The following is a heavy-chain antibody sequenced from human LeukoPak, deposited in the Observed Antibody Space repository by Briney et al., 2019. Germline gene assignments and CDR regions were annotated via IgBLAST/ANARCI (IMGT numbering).Heavy chain of an antibody. CDR3: ARDSGRSHWSEKPDY. CDR2: IKQDGSEK. Sequence: PGGSLRLSCAASGITFSDYYMTWIRQAPGKGLEWVANIKQDGSEKYYVDSVKGRFTISRDNAENSLYLQMNSLRADGTAVYYCARDSGRSHWSEKPDYWGQGTLVTVSS. CDR1: GITFSDYY. J-gene: IGHJ4*02. V-gene: IGHV3-7*01. D-gene: IGHD1-26*01.